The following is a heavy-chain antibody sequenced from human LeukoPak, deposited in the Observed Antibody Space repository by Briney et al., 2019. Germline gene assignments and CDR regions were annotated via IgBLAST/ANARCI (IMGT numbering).Heavy chain of an antibody. Sequence: SETLSLTCAVSGYSISSGYYWGWIRQPPGKGLEWIGSIYHSGSTYYNPSLKSRVTISVDTSKNQFSLKLSSVTAADTAVYYCARVDYAALDIWGHGTMVTVSS. CDR2: IYHSGST. J-gene: IGHJ3*02. CDR3: ARVDYAALDI. D-gene: IGHD4-17*01. V-gene: IGHV4-38-2*01. CDR1: GYSISSGYY.